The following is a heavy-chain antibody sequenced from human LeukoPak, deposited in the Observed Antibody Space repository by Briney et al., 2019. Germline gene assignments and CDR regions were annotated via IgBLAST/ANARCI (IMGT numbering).Heavy chain of an antibody. CDR3: AELGITMIGGV. Sequence: GGSLRLSCAASGFTFSSYEMNWVRQAPGKGLEWVSYISSSGSTIYYADSVKGRFTISRDNAKNSLYLQMNSLRAEDTTVYYYAELGITMIGGVWGKGTTVTISS. V-gene: IGHV3-48*03. CDR2: ISSSGSTI. CDR1: GFTFSSYE. D-gene: IGHD3-10*02. J-gene: IGHJ6*04.